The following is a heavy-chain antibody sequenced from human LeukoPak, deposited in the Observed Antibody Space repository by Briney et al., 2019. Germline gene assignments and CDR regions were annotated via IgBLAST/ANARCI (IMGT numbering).Heavy chain of an antibody. J-gene: IGHJ4*02. V-gene: IGHV4-39*07. D-gene: IGHD3-22*01. Sequence: PSETLSLTCTVSGGSISSRLYFWGWVRQPPGKGLEWIGSIYYNGSSYCNPSLKSRVAISVDTSKNQFSLKVSSVTAADTAVYYCARGTAYYYDSSGYPTWDYWGQGTLVTVSS. CDR1: GGSISSRLYF. CDR3: ARGTAYYYDSSGYPTWDY. CDR2: IYYNGSS.